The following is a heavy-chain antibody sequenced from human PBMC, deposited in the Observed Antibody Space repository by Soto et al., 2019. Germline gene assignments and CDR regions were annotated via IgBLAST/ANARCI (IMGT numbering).Heavy chain of an antibody. Sequence: QVHLVQSGAEVKKPGASVKVSCKSSGYIFMNYAIHWVRQAPGQGFEWMGWIHAGDGKTKYPQSLQGRVTITRDTSASTVYMELSGLTSEATAVYYCARVPRYTSDIVEVPAVMYEGWFDPWGQGTRVTVSS. CDR3: ARVPRYTSDIVEVPAVMYEGWFDP. D-gene: IGHD2-2*01. V-gene: IGHV1-3*01. CDR1: GYIFMNYA. J-gene: IGHJ5*02. CDR2: IHAGDGKT.